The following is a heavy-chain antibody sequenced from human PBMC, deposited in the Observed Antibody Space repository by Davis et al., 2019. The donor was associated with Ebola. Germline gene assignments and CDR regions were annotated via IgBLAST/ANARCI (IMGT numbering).Heavy chain of an antibody. Sequence: ASVKVSCKASSYTFTAYHMYWVRQAPGQGLEWMGRINLNSGGTNYAQKFQGRVSMTRDTSISTAYMELSRLTSEDTAVYYCATDRFSWLAPLDFWGQGTLVIVSS. J-gene: IGHJ4*02. CDR3: ATDRFSWLAPLDF. CDR1: SYTFTAYH. V-gene: IGHV1-2*06. CDR2: INLNSGGT. D-gene: IGHD6-19*01.